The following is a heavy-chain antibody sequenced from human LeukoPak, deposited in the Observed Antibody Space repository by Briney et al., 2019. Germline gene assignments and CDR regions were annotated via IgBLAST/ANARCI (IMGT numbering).Heavy chain of an antibody. V-gene: IGHV4-59*01. CDR1: GGSISSYY. CDR3: ARAKRITMIVGTYFDY. CDR2: IYYSGST. J-gene: IGHJ4*02. Sequence: PSETLSLTCTVSGGSISSYYWSWIRQPPGKGLEWIGYIYYSGSTNYNPSLKSRVTISVDTSKNQFSLKLSSVTAAVTAVYYCARAKRITMIVGTYFDYWGQGTLITVSS. D-gene: IGHD3-22*01.